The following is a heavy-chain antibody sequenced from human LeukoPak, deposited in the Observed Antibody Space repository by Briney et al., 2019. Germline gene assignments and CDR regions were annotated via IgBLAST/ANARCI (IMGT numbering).Heavy chain of an antibody. J-gene: IGHJ3*02. Sequence: SETLSLTCTVSGGSISSGDYYWSWIRQSPGKGLEWIGYIYYSGSTYYNPSLKSRVTISVDTSKNQFSLKLSSVTAADTAVYYCASTTYYYDSSGYNLAFDTWGQGTMVTVSS. CDR3: ASTTYYYDSSGYNLAFDT. CDR1: GGSISSGDYY. V-gene: IGHV4-30-4*01. CDR2: IYYSGST. D-gene: IGHD3-22*01.